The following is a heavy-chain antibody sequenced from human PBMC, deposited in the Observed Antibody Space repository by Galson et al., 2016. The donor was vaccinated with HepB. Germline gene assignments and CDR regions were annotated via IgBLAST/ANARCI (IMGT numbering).Heavy chain of an antibody. CDR1: GFTFSSYA. J-gene: IGHJ4*02. CDR3: AKDLDSYGYLTSFDY. CDR2: FSGHAGGT. Sequence: SLRLSCAASGFTFSSYAMTWVRQAPGKGLEWVSSFSGHAGGTYYADSVKGRFTISRDNSKNTLNLQMNSLRVEDTAVYYCAKDLDSYGYLTSFDYWGQGTLVTVSS. D-gene: IGHD5-18*01. V-gene: IGHV3-23*01.